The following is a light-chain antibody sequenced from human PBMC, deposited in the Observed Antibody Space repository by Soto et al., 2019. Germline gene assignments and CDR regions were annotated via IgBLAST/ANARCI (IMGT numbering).Light chain of an antibody. CDR2: KAS. Sequence: DIQMTQSPSTLSASVGDTVTITCRASEGISIWLAWYQQKPGKAPNLLINKASSLQSEVPSRFSGSGSGTEFTLTITSLQPDDFGVYYCQQYNSYWTFGQGTKV. CDR1: EGISIW. CDR3: QQYNSYWT. V-gene: IGKV1-5*03. J-gene: IGKJ1*01.